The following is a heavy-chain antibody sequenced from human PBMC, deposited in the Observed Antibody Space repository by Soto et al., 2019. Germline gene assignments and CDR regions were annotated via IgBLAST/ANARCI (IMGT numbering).Heavy chain of an antibody. CDR1: VVSISSGGYY. V-gene: IGHV4-31*03. CDR2: IYYSGST. J-gene: IGHJ6*01. D-gene: IGHD5-12*01. CDR3: ASTSRDGYNFTYYGMQV. Sequence: PSDTLSLTCTVSVVSISSGGYYWSWIRQHPGKGLEWIGYIYYSGSTYYNPSLKSRVTISVDTSKNQFSLKLSSVTAADTAVYYCASTSRDGYNFTYYGMQVLGQATTSTVS.